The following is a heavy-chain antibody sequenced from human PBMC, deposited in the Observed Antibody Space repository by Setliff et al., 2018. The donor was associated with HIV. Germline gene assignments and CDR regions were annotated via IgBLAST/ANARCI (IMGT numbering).Heavy chain of an antibody. Sequence: PSETLSLTCTVSGGSLSDYYWSWIRQAPGKGLEWIGYVYYNGNINYNPSLRSRVTISVDTSKNQFSLKLRSVTAADTAVYYCARGTYSGYAGLFDYWGQGTLVTVSS. D-gene: IGHD5-12*01. CDR3: ARGTYSGYAGLFDY. J-gene: IGHJ4*02. CDR1: GGSLSDYY. CDR2: VYYNGNI. V-gene: IGHV4-59*12.